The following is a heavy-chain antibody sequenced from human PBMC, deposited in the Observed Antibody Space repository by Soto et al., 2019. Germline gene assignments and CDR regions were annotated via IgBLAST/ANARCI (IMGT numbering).Heavy chain of an antibody. D-gene: IGHD6-6*01. J-gene: IGHJ4*02. CDR2: ISHSGST. V-gene: IGHV4-30-2*06. CDR1: SGSISSGGYS. CDR3: ASGSHVPHY. Sequence: QLQLQESGSGLVKPSQTLSLTCAVSSGSISSGGYSWSWIRQSPGKGLEWIGYISHSGSTYYNPSLKSRVTISVDRSTNQFSRKLSSVTAADTAVYYCASGSHVPHYWGQGTRVTVSS.